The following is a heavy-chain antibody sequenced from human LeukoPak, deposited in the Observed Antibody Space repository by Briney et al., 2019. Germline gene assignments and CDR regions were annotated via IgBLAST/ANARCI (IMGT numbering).Heavy chain of an antibody. Sequence: GASVKVSCKVSGYTLTELSMHWVRQAPGKGLEWMGGFDPEDGETIYAQKHQGRVTMTTDTSTSTAYMELRSLTSDDTAVYYCGRGRGGGSPDFDCWGQGTLVSVSS. J-gene: IGHJ4*02. CDR2: FDPEDGET. CDR1: GYTLTELS. CDR3: GRGRGGGSPDFDC. V-gene: IGHV1-24*01. D-gene: IGHD2-15*01.